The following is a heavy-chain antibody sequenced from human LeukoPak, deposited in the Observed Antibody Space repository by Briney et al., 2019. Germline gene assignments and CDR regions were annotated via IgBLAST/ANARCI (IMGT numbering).Heavy chain of an antibody. Sequence: ASVKVSGKASGGTFSSYAISWVRQAPGQGLEWMGGIIPIFGTANYAQKFQGRVTITADESTSTAYMELSSLRSEDTAVYYCARASYYYDSSGYSEYFQHWGQGTLVTVSS. CDR1: GGTFSSYA. D-gene: IGHD3-22*01. J-gene: IGHJ1*01. CDR2: IIPIFGTA. CDR3: ARASYYYDSSGYSEYFQH. V-gene: IGHV1-69*01.